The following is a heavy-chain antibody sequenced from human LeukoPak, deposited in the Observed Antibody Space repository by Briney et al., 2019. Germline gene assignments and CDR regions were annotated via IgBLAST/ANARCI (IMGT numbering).Heavy chain of an antibody. CDR1: GFTFSSHA. Sequence: PGGSLRLSCAASGFTFSSHAMSWVRQAPGKGLEWVSSISGSGGSTYYADSVKGRFTISRDNSKNTLYLQMNSLRAEDTAVYYCAKGAHWGYYIDYWGQGTLVTVSS. V-gene: IGHV3-23*01. CDR3: AKGAHWGYYIDY. J-gene: IGHJ4*02. CDR2: ISGSGGST. D-gene: IGHD7-27*01.